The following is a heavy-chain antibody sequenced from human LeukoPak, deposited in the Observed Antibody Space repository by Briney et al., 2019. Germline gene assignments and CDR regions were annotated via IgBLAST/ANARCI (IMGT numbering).Heavy chain of an antibody. J-gene: IGHJ3*02. CDR3: ARGTEYYDILTGYSLDAFDI. D-gene: IGHD3-9*01. CDR2: IYYSGST. V-gene: IGHV4-59*01. Sequence: SETLSLTCTVSGGSISSYYWSWIRQPPGKGLEWIGYIYYSGSTNYNPSLKSRVTISVDTSKNQFSLKLSSVTAADTAVYYCARGTEYYDILTGYSLDAFDIWGQGTMVTVSS. CDR1: GGSISSYY.